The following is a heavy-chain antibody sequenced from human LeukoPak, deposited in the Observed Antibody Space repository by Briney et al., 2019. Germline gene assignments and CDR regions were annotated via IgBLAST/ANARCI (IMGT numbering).Heavy chain of an antibody. Sequence: GGSLRLSCAASGFTSSDYYMRWVRQAPRKGLERVSYISSSSSYTNYADSVKGRFTISRDNAKNSLYLQMNSLRAEDTAVYYCARDLNHYYGMDVWGQGTTVTVSS. CDR2: ISSSSSYT. J-gene: IGHJ6*02. CDR1: GFTSSDYY. V-gene: IGHV3-11*06. CDR3: ARDLNHYYGMDV.